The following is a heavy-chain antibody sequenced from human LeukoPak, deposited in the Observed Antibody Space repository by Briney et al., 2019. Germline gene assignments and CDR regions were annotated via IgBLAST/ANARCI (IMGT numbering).Heavy chain of an antibody. Sequence: GGSLRLSCAASRFTFSNYAMSWVRQAPGKGLEWVSAISGSGGITYYADSVKGRITISRDNSNNTLYLRMNSLRAEDTAVYYCAKEGYSSSWNADFDHWGQGTLVIVSS. CDR2: ISGSGGIT. D-gene: IGHD6-13*01. CDR3: AKEGYSSSWNADFDH. V-gene: IGHV3-23*01. CDR1: RFTFSNYA. J-gene: IGHJ4*02.